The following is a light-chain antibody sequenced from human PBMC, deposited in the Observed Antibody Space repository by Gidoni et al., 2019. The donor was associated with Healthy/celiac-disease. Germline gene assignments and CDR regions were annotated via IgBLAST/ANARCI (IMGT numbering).Light chain of an antibody. V-gene: IGKV1-39*01. CDR1: QSINSY. CDR3: QQSYSTPIT. CDR2: AAS. J-gene: IGKJ5*01. Sequence: DIQMTQSPSSLSASVGDRVTITCRASQSINSYLNWYQQKPEKAPKLLIYAASSLQSGVPSRFSGSGSGTDFTLTISSLQPEDFATYYCQQSYSTPITFGQGTRLEIK.